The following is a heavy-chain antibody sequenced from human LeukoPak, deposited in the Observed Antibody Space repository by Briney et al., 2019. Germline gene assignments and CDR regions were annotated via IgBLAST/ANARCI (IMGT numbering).Heavy chain of an antibody. D-gene: IGHD6-19*01. CDR2: VNPRAGST. Sequence: TSVKVSCKASGYTFTTYYIHWVRQAPGQGLEWRGIVNPRAGSTSYAQKFQGRVTMTRDTSTSTVYMELSSLRSEDTAVYYCARGGRTAVAHRKSKFDDSGQGTLVTVSS. V-gene: IGHV1-46*01. J-gene: IGHJ4*02. CDR3: ARGGRTAVAHRKSKFDD. CDR1: GYTFTTYY.